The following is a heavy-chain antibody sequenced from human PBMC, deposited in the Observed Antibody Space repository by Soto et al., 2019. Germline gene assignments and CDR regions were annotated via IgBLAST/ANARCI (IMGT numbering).Heavy chain of an antibody. V-gene: IGHV1-3*01. CDR2: INAGNGNT. Sequence: GASVKVSCKASGYTFTSYAMHWVRQAPGQRLEWMGWINAGNGNTKYSQKFQGRVTITRDTSASTAYMELSSLRSEDTAVYYCARSIVVVTHFDYRGQGSLVTVSS. CDR3: ARSIVVVTHFDY. CDR1: GYTFTSYA. J-gene: IGHJ4*02. D-gene: IGHD2-21*02.